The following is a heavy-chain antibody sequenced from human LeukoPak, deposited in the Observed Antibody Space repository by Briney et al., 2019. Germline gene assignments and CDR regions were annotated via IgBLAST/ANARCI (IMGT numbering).Heavy chain of an antibody. CDR1: GYTFTGHY. CDR2: INPNSGGT. CDR3: ARVLHYGDYYYYMDV. Sequence: GASVKVSCKASGYTFTGHYMHWVRQAPGQGLEWMGWINPNSGGTNYAQKFQGRVTMTRDTSISTAYMELSRLRSDDTAVYYCARVLHYGDYYYYMDVWGKGTTVTVSS. V-gene: IGHV1-2*02. J-gene: IGHJ6*03. D-gene: IGHD4-17*01.